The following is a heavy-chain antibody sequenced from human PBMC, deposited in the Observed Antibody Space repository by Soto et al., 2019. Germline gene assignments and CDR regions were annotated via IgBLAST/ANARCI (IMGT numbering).Heavy chain of an antibody. CDR2: ISSSSSTI. J-gene: IGHJ2*01. Sequence: EVQLVESGGGLVQPGGSLRLSCAASGFTFSSYSMNWVRQAPGKGLEWVSYISSSSSTIYYADSVKGRFTISRDNAKNSLCLQMNSLGAEDTAVYYCARDYYDFWSGYSLWYFDLWGRGTLVTVSS. V-gene: IGHV3-48*01. CDR3: ARDYYDFWSGYSLWYFDL. D-gene: IGHD3-3*01. CDR1: GFTFSSYS.